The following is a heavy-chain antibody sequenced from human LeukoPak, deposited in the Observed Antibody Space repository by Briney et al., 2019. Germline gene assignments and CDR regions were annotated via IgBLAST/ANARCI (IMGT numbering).Heavy chain of an antibody. CDR1: GGPVSSGSYY. V-gene: IGHV4-61*01. CDR3: ASSTRQYQLLWIWAFDY. J-gene: IGHJ4*02. Sequence: SETLSLTCTVSGGPVSSGSYYWSWIRQPPGKGLEWIGYIYYSGSTNYNPSLKSRVTISVDTSKNQFSLKLSSVTAADTAVYYCASSTRQYQLLWIWAFDYWGQGTLVTVSS. D-gene: IGHD2-2*01. CDR2: IYYSGST.